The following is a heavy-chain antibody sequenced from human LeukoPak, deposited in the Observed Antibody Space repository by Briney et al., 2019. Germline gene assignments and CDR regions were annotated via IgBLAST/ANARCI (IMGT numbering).Heavy chain of an antibody. CDR2: IRDKAYGGTT. CDR3: TRGWLQGGS. CDR1: GFTFSDWA. Sequence: GGSLRLSCTVSGFTFSDWAMSWFRQASGKGLEWVGFIRDKAYGGTTEYAPSVKGRFTISRDDSKSIAYLQMNSLKTEDTAVYYCTRGWLQGGSWGQGTLVTVSS. V-gene: IGHV3-49*03. D-gene: IGHD5-24*01. J-gene: IGHJ5*02.